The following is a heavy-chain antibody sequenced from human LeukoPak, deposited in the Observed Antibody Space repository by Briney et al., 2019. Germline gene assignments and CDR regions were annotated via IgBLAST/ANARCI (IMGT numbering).Heavy chain of an antibody. CDR2: IWYDGSNK. Sequence: GGSLRLSCAASGFTFRSYGMHWVRQAPGKGLEWVAVIWYDGSNKYYADSVKGRFTISRDNSKNTLYLQMNSLRAEDTAVYYCARGYSSGLHFDYWGQGTLVTVSS. CDR3: ARGYSSGLHFDY. D-gene: IGHD6-19*01. J-gene: IGHJ4*02. V-gene: IGHV3-33*01. CDR1: GFTFRSYG.